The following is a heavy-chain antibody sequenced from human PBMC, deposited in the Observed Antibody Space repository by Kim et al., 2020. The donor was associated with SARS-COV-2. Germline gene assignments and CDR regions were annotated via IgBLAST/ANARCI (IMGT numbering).Heavy chain of an antibody. Sequence: VKGRVTISGDNSKHTLYLQMNSLRAEDTAVYYCAKKSGGIVRGYNWNEVDYWGQGTLVTVSS. CDR3: AKKSGGIVRGYNWNEVDY. D-gene: IGHD1-1*01. V-gene: IGHV3-23*01. J-gene: IGHJ4*02.